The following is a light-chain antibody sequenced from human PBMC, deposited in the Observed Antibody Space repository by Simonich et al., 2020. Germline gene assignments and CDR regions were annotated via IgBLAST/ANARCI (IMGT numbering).Light chain of an antibody. CDR1: SGIIASNY. J-gene: IGLJ3*02. CDR2: EEN. V-gene: IGLV6-57*01. CDR3: QSYDSSNRV. Sequence: NFMLTQPHSVSESPGKTVTISCTRSSGIIASNYVQCYQQRPGSCPTPVIYEENQRPSGVPDRFSGSIDSSSNSASLTISGLKTEDEADYYCQSYDSSNRVFGGGTKLTVL.